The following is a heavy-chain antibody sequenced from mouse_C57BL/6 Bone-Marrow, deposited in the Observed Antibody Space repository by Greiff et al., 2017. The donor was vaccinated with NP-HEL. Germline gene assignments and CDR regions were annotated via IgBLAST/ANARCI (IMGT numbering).Heavy chain of an antibody. CDR1: GYSFTSYY. CDR3: ARSDYGAMDY. J-gene: IGHJ4*01. CDR2: IYPGSGNT. V-gene: IGHV1-66*01. Sequence: QVQLQQSGPELVKPGASVKISCKASGYSFTSYYIHWVKQRPGQGLEWIGWIYPGSGNTKYNEKFKGKATLTADTSSSTAYMQLSSLTSEDSAVYYCARSDYGAMDYWGQGTSVTVSS. D-gene: IGHD2-4*01.